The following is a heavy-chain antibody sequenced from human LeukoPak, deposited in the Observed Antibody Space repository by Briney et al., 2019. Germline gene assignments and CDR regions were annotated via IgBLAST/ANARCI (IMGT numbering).Heavy chain of an antibody. V-gene: IGHV3-53*01. D-gene: IGHD7-27*01. CDR3: TKTGGPWD. J-gene: IGHJ4*02. CDR2: IYSDGTS. Sequence: GGSLRLSCAASGFTVSNSYMSWIRQAPGKGPEWVSVIYSDGTSYYADSVKARFSISRDNSKNTLYLQMNSLRVEDTAMYYCTKTGGPWDWGQGTLVTVSS. CDR1: GFTVSNSY.